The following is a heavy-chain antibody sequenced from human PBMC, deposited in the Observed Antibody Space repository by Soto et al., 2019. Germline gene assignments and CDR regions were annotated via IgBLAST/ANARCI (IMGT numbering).Heavy chain of an antibody. CDR3: AAGLSYYYDSSGSLEAFDI. CDR2: IVVGSGNT. J-gene: IGHJ3*02. Sequence: SLTVSCKSSGFTFTSSAVQWVRQARGQRLEWIGWIVVGSGNTNYAQKFQERVTITRDMSTSTAYMELSSLRSEDTAVYYCAAGLSYYYDSSGSLEAFDIWGQGTMVTVS. D-gene: IGHD3-22*01. V-gene: IGHV1-58*01. CDR1: GFTFTSSA.